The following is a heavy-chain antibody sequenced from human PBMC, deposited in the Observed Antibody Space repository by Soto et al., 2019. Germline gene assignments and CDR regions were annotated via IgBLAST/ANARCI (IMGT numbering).Heavy chain of an antibody. CDR1: GFSFASFA. CDR3: ARDLGDYYDSSGYTDAFDI. CDR2: ISGSDGKT. J-gene: IGHJ3*02. D-gene: IGHD3-22*01. V-gene: IGHV3-23*01. Sequence: GGSLRLSCTTSGFSFASFAMTWVRQAPGKGLEWVATISGSDGKTYYADSVKGRFTISRDNAKNSLYLQMNSLRDEDTAVYYCARDLGDYYDSSGYTDAFDIWGQGTMVTVSS.